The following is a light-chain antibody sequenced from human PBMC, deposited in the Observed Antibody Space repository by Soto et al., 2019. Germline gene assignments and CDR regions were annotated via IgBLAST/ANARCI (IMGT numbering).Light chain of an antibody. CDR2: GAS. CDR1: QSVSRSTA. J-gene: IGKJ4*01. V-gene: IGKV3-20*01. Sequence: EIVLTQSPGTLSLSPGERATLSCRASQSVSRSTALAWYQEKPGQAPRLLIYGASTRAVGVPDRFSGSGSGTDFTLTISRLEPEDFAVYYCQQYGDSPLTFGGGTKVE. CDR3: QQYGDSPLT.